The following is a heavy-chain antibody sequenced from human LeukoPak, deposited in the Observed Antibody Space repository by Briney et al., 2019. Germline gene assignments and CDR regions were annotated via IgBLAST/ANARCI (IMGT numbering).Heavy chain of an antibody. J-gene: IGHJ3*02. D-gene: IGHD4-23*01. Sequence: GGSLRLSCAASGFTFSSYAMSWVRQAPGKGLEWVSGISGGGGTTLNADSVKGRFTISRDNSKNTLYLQINTLGAEDTALYYCATRNSGRAFDIWGQGIMVTVSS. CDR3: ATRNSGRAFDI. CDR2: ISGGGGTT. CDR1: GFTFSSYA. V-gene: IGHV3-23*01.